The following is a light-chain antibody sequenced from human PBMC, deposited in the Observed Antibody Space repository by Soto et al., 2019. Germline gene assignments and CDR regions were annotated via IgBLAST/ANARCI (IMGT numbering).Light chain of an antibody. J-gene: IGKJ4*01. CDR3: QQRSNFLT. Sequence: EIVLTQSPATLSLSPGERATLSCWASQSVSSYLAWYQQKPGQAPRLLIFDASSRAIGIPARFSGSGSGTDFTLTISSLEPEDFAVYYCQQRSNFLTFGGGTKVEIK. CDR2: DAS. CDR1: QSVSSY. V-gene: IGKV3-11*01.